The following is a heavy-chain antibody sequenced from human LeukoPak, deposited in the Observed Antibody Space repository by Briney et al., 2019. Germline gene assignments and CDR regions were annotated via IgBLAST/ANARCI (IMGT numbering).Heavy chain of an antibody. Sequence: SETLSLTCTVSGGSISSYYWSWTRRPPGKGLEWIGYIYYSGSTNYNPSLKSRVTISVDTSKNQFSLKLSSVTAADTAVYYCARDHRGIVGARWFEYWGQGTLVTVSS. V-gene: IGHV4-59*12. CDR1: GGSISSYY. J-gene: IGHJ4*02. CDR2: IYYSGST. D-gene: IGHD1-26*01. CDR3: ARDHRGIVGARWFEY.